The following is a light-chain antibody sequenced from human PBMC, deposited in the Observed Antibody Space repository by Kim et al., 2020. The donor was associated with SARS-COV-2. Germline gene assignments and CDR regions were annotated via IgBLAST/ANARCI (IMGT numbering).Light chain of an antibody. CDR2: GAS. CDR3: QQYGSSRT. J-gene: IGKJ5*01. Sequence: LSPGERATHSCRASQSVSSSYLAWYQQKPGQAPRLLIYGASSRATGIPDRFSGSGSGTDFTLTISRLEPEDFAVYYCQQYGSSRTFGQGTRLEIK. CDR1: QSVSSSY. V-gene: IGKV3-20*01.